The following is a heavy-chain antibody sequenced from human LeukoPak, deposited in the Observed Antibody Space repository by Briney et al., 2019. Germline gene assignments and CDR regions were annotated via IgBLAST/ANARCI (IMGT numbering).Heavy chain of an antibody. CDR2: IYTSGST. CDR3: ARDKYYGSGSTYYYYYYMDV. V-gene: IGHV4-4*07. D-gene: IGHD3-10*01. J-gene: IGHJ6*03. Sequence: SETLSLTCTVSGGSISSYYWSWIRQPAGKGLEWIGRIYTSGSTNYNPSLKSRVTMSVDTSKNQFSLKLSSVTAADTAVYYCARDKYYGSGSTYYYYYYMDVWGKGTTVTISS. CDR1: GGSISSYY.